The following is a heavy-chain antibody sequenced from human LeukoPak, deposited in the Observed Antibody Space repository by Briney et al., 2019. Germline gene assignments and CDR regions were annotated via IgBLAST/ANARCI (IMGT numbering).Heavy chain of an antibody. J-gene: IGHJ3*02. CDR1: GGSFSGYY. CDR3: AKSNGYGLVDI. CDR2: IFYSGST. D-gene: IGHD3-10*01. V-gene: IGHV4-34*12. Sequence: SESLSLTCAVYGGSFSGYYWGWVRQPPGKGLEWIGNIFYSGSTYYSPSLKSRVTISLDTSRNQFSLKLNSVTAADTAVYYCAKSNGYGLVDIWGQGTMVTVSS.